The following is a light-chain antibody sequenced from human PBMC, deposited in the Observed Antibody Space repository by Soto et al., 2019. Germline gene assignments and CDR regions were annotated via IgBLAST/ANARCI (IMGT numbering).Light chain of an antibody. CDR3: SSYAPSDVV. V-gene: IGLV2-8*01. CDR2: DVN. Sequence: QSVLTQPPSASGSPGQSVTISCTGTPSDVGGSNSVSWYQQHPGKAPNLMIYDVNKRPSGVPDRFSGSKSGNTASLTVSGLQAADEAYYFCSSYAPSDVVFGGGTKLTFL. CDR1: PSDVGGSNS. J-gene: IGLJ2*01.